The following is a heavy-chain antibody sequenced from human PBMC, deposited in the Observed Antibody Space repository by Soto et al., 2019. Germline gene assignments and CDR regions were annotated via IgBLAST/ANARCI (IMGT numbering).Heavy chain of an antibody. J-gene: IGHJ4*02. Sequence: EVQLVESGGGLVQPGESLRLSCEASGFTFSYHWMHWVRQAPGKRPVWVARIKTDGSSTNYADYVKGRFTVSRDNAKNTLFLQMNSLRVEDTAVYYCARNWNGVDYWGQGTLVTVSS. CDR2: IKTDGSST. D-gene: IGHD1-1*01. V-gene: IGHV3-74*01. CDR1: GFTFSYHW. CDR3: ARNWNGVDY.